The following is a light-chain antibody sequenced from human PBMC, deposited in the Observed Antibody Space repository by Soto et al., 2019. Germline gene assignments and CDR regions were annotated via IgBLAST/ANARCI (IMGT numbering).Light chain of an antibody. V-gene: IGKV3-15*01. CDR3: QHRSKWPLT. J-gene: IGKJ4*01. CDR1: QSVSSN. CDR2: GAS. Sequence: EIVMTQSPATLSVSPGERATLSCRASQSVSSNLAWYQQKPGQAPRLLIYGASTRATGIPARFSGSGSGTDFTLTISSLEPEDSAVYYCQHRSKWPLTFGGGTKVEIK.